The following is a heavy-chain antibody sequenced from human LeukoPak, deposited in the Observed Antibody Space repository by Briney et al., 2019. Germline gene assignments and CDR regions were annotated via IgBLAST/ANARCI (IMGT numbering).Heavy chain of an antibody. D-gene: IGHD6-19*01. CDR3: ARLVAVAGNFDY. V-gene: IGHV4-39*01. Sequence: KASETLSLTCTVSGGSISSSSHYWGWIRQPPGKGLEWIGSIYYSGSTYYNPSLKSRVTISVDTSKNQFSLKLSSVTAADTAVYYCARLVAVAGNFDYWGQGTLVTVSS. CDR2: IYYSGST. J-gene: IGHJ4*02. CDR1: GGSISSSSHY.